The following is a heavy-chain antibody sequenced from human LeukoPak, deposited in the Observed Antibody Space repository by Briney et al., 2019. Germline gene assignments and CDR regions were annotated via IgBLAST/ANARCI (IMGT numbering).Heavy chain of an antibody. V-gene: IGHV4-34*01. J-gene: IGHJ1*01. D-gene: IGHD1-26*01. CDR1: GGSFSGYY. CDR3: ARVGLLLAPAH. CDR2: INHSGST. Sequence: PSETLSLTCAVYGGSFSGYYWNWIRQPPGKGLEWIGEINHSGSTNYNPSLKSRVTISVDTSKSQFSLKLSSVTAADTAVYYCARVGLLLAPAHWGQGTLVTVSS.